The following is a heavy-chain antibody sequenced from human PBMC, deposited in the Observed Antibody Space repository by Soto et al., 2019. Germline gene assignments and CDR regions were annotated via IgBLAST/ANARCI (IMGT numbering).Heavy chain of an antibody. CDR3: ARQSCSGGSCYPLFDY. V-gene: IGHV4-59*08. D-gene: IGHD2-15*01. J-gene: IGHJ4*02. Sequence: QVQLQESGPGLVKPSETLSLTCTVSGGSISSYYWSWIRQPPRKGLEWIGYIYYSGSTNYNPSLKSRVTLSVDTSKNQCSLKLSSVTAADTAVYYCARQSCSGGSCYPLFDYWGQGTLVTVSS. CDR1: GGSISSYY. CDR2: IYYSGST.